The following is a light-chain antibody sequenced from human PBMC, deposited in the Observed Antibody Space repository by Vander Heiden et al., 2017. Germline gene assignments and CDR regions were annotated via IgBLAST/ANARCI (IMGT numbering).Light chain of an antibody. V-gene: IGLV2-23*02. CDR1: SSDVGAYDI. CDR2: EVN. Sequence: QSALTQPASVSRSPGQSITFLRPGTSSDVGAYDIVTWYRQHPGKAPQLMIYEVNKRPSGLSDRCSGSKSGNTASLTISGLQAEDEADYYCSSYAGSGTFFVFGTGTKVTVL. J-gene: IGLJ1*01. CDR3: SSYAGSGTFFV.